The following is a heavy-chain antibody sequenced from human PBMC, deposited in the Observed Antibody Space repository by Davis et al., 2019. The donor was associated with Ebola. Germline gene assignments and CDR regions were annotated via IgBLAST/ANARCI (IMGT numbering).Heavy chain of an antibody. CDR2: IGTSGGSI. Sequence: PGGSLRLSCAASGFTFSSYSMKWVRQAPGRGLEWVSYIGTSGGSIKYADSVKGRFTTSRDNAKNSLYLQMNSLRAEDTAVYYCARGQYLPYDVFDVWGQGTMVTVFS. CDR1: GFTFSSYS. CDR3: ARGQYLPYDVFDV. D-gene: IGHD2-2*01. J-gene: IGHJ3*01. V-gene: IGHV3-48*03.